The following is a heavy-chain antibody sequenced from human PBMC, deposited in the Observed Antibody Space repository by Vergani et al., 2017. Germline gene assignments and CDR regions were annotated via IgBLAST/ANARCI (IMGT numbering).Heavy chain of an antibody. D-gene: IGHD2-15*01. V-gene: IGHV1-69*12. CDR3: ARGYCSGGSCYFFDYYYMDV. CDR2: IIPIFGTA. Sequence: QVQLVQSGAEVKKPGSSVKVSCKASGGTFSSYAISWVRQAPGQGLEWMGGIIPIFGTANYAQKFQGRVTITADESTSTAYKELSSLRSEDTAVYYCARGYCSGGSCYFFDYYYMDVWGKGTTVTVSS. CDR1: GGTFSSYA. J-gene: IGHJ6*03.